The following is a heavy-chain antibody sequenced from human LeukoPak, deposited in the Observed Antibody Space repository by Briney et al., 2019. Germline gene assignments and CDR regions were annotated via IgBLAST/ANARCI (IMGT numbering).Heavy chain of an antibody. D-gene: IGHD6-6*01. Sequence: PGGSLRLSCAASKFTFSDYGMHWVRQAPGKGLEWVAFVRYDGNKRFYADSVRGRFTISRDNSKNTVYLQMNSLKAEDTAVYYCAKDSKEYDTSLNWFDPWGQGTLVTVSS. CDR2: VRYDGNKR. J-gene: IGHJ5*02. V-gene: IGHV3-30*02. CDR1: KFTFSDYG. CDR3: AKDSKEYDTSLNWFDP.